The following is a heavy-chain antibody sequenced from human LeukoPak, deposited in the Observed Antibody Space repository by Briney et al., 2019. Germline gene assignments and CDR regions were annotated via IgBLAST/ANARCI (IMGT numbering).Heavy chain of an antibody. D-gene: IGHD3-3*01. Sequence: GGSLRLSCAASGFTVSSNYMSWVPQAPGKGLEWVSVIYSGGSTYYADSVKGRFTISRDNSKNTLYLQMNSLRAEDTAVYYCAKGPITIFGVVTDHYFDYWGQGTLVTVPS. CDR1: GFTVSSNY. CDR2: IYSGGST. J-gene: IGHJ4*02. CDR3: AKGPITIFGVVTDHYFDY. V-gene: IGHV3-53*05.